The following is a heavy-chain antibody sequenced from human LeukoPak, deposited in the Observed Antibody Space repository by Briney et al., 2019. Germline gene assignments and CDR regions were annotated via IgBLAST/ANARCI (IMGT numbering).Heavy chain of an antibody. Sequence: GASVKVSCKASGYTFTGYYMHWVRQAPGQGLEWMGIINPSGGSTNYAQTFQGRVTMTRDTSTSTVYMELSSLRSEDTAVYYCARAVVRGARNDYWGQGTLVTVSS. CDR2: INPSGGST. V-gene: IGHV1-46*01. CDR3: ARAVVRGARNDY. CDR1: GYTFTGYY. J-gene: IGHJ4*02. D-gene: IGHD3-10*01.